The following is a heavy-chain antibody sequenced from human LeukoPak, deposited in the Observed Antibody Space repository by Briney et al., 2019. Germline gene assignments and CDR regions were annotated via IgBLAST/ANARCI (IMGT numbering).Heavy chain of an antibody. CDR1: GFTFSGSA. CDR3: TRHGTYGDYDGWFDP. J-gene: IGHJ5*02. V-gene: IGHV3-73*01. D-gene: IGHD4-17*01. CDR2: IRSKANSYAT. Sequence: GGSLKLSCAASGFTFSGSAMHWVRQASGKGLEWVGRIRSKANSYATAYAASVKGRFTISRDDSKNTAYLQMSSLKTEDTAVYYCTRHGTYGDYDGWFDPWGQGTLVTVSS.